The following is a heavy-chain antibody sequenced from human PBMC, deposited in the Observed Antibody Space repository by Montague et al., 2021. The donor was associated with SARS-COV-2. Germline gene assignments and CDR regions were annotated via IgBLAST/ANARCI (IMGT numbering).Heavy chain of an antibody. D-gene: IGHD3-3*01. CDR2: ISSSSSYI. V-gene: IGHV3-21*01. Sequence: SLRLSCAASGFTFSSYSMNWVRQAPGKGLEWVSSISSSSSYIYYADSVKGRFTISRDNAKSSLYLQMNILRAEDTAVYYFARGVEWLLFNIFDYWGQGTLVTVSS. CDR1: GFTFSSYS. J-gene: IGHJ4*02. CDR3: ARGVEWLLFNIFDY.